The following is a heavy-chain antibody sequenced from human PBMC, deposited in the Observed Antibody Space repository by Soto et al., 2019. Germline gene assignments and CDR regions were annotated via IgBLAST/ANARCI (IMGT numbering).Heavy chain of an antibody. J-gene: IGHJ4*02. Sequence: PGESLKISCKGSGYSFTSYWIGWVRQMPGKGLEWMGIIYPGDSDTRYSPSFQGQVTISADKSISTAYLQWSSLKASDTAMYYCARLPLSLGPGYSSGFTRDYWGQGTLVTVSS. CDR2: IYPGDSDT. CDR1: GYSFTSYW. V-gene: IGHV5-51*01. CDR3: ARLPLSLGPGYSSGFTRDY. D-gene: IGHD6-19*01.